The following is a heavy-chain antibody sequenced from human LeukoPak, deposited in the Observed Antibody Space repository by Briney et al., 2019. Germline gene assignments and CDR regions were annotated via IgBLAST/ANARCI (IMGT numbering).Heavy chain of an antibody. V-gene: IGHV4-4*07. D-gene: IGHD2-8*02. CDR3: VRAPTGIHVAC. CDR2: MSTSGGT. J-gene: IGHJ4*02. Sequence: SETLSLTSTVSADSISSNYWSWIRQPAGKGLEWIGRMSTSGGTNYNPSLTSRVTISVDKSKNHFSLNLNSVTAADTAVYYCVRAPTGIHVACWRKGSLVTVSS. CDR1: ADSISSNY.